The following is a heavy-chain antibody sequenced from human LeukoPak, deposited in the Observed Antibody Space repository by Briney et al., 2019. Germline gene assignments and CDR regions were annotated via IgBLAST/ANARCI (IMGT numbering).Heavy chain of an antibody. CDR3: ARRCIAAAGTNFDY. D-gene: IGHD6-13*01. CDR1: GGSISSGSYY. J-gene: IGHJ4*02. V-gene: IGHV4-61*02. Sequence: PSETLSLTCTVSGGSISSGSYYWSWIRQPAGKGLEWIGRIYTSGSTNYNPSLKSRVTISVDTSKNQFSLKLSSVTAADTAVYYCARRCIAAAGTNFDYWGQGTLVTVSS. CDR2: IYTSGST.